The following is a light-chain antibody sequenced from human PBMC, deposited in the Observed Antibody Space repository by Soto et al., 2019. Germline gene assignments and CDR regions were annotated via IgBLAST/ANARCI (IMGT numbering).Light chain of an antibody. CDR3: SSYTSSSSL. CDR1: SSDVGGYNY. V-gene: IGLV2-14*01. Sequence: QSALTQPASVSGSPGQSITISSTGTSSDVGGYNYVSWYQQHPGKAPKLMIYDVSNRPSGVSNRFSGSKSGNTASLTISGLQAEDEADYYCSSYTSSSSLFGGGTKLT. CDR2: DVS. J-gene: IGLJ2*01.